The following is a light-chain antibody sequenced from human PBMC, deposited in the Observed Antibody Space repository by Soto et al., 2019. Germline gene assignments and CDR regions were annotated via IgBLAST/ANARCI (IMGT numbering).Light chain of an antibody. V-gene: IGLV2-23*01. Sequence: QSGLTQPASVSGSPGQSITISCTGTSSDVGSYNLVSWYQQHPGKTPKLMIYEGSKRPSGVSNRFSGSKSGNTASLTISGLQAEDEADYYCSSFVGGNTYVFGTGTKVTV. CDR3: SSFVGGNTYV. J-gene: IGLJ1*01. CDR1: SSDVGSYNL. CDR2: EGS.